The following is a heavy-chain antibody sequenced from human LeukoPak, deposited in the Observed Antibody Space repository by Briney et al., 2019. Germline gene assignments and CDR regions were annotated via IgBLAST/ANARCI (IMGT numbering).Heavy chain of an antibody. D-gene: IGHD5-18*01. V-gene: IGHV3-7*03. CDR1: GFTFSSYW. Sequence: GGSLILSCAASGFTFSSYWMSWVRQAPGKGLEWVANIKQDGSEKYYVDSVKGRFTISRDNAKNSLYLQMNSLRAEDTAVYYCARDGGGYSYGYSDYWGQGTLVTASS. CDR2: IKQDGSEK. CDR3: ARDGGGYSYGYSDY. J-gene: IGHJ4*02.